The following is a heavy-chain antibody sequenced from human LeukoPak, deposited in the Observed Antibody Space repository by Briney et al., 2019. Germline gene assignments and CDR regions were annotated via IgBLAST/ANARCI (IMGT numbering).Heavy chain of an antibody. CDR2: ISAYNGNT. J-gene: IGHJ6*03. V-gene: IGHV1-18*01. D-gene: IGHD2-2*01. CDR1: GYTFTSYD. Sequence: GASVKVSCKASGYTFTSYDINWVRQATGQGLEWMGWISAYNGNTNYAQKLQGRVTMTTDTSTSTAYMELRSLRSDDTAVYYCARDRRVDYYYMDVWGKGTTVTISS. CDR3: ARDRRVDYYYMDV.